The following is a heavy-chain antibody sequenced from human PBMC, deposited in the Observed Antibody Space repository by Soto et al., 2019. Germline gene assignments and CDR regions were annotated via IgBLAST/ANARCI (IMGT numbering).Heavy chain of an antibody. J-gene: IGHJ4*02. CDR1: GFTLSSYA. Sequence: EVQLLESGGGLVQPGGSLRLSCAASGFTLSSYAMSWVRQAPGKGLEWVSVISGSGGSTYYAGSVKGRFTISRDNSKITLYLQMNSLRAEDTAVYYCAKRGSGSYFDYWGQGTLVTVSS. CDR3: AKRGSGSYFDY. D-gene: IGHD3-10*01. V-gene: IGHV3-23*01. CDR2: ISGSGGST.